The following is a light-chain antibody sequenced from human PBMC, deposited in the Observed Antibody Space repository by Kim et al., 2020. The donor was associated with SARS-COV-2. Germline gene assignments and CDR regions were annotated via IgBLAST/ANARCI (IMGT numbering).Light chain of an antibody. CDR2: DAS. CDR3: GQYNSWAPGS. CDR1: QSVSNN. Sequence: EIVMTQSPATLSVSPGERATLSCRASQSVSNNLAWYQQKPGQAPRLLIYDASTRATGIPARFSGSGSGTEFTLTISSLQSEDLALYYWGQYNSWAPGSFGQGTKLEI. V-gene: IGKV3-15*01. J-gene: IGKJ2*03.